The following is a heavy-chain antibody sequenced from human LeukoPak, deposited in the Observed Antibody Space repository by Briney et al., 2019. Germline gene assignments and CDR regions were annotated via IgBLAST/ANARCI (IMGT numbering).Heavy chain of an antibody. D-gene: IGHD1-26*01. J-gene: IGHJ3*01. CDR1: GYTFTSYY. CDR3: ARAGWWELPRSAFDL. V-gene: IGHV1-46*01. Sequence: ASVKVSCKASGYTFTSYYMHWVRQAPGQGLEWMGIINPSGGSTSYAQKFQGRVTMTRDMSTSTVYMELSSLRSEDTAVYYCARAGWWELPRSAFDLWGQGTMVTVSP. CDR2: INPSGGST.